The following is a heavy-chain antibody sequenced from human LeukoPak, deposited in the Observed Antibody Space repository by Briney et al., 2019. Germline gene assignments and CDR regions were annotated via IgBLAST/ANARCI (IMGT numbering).Heavy chain of an antibody. D-gene: IGHD6-13*01. CDR2: INHSGST. J-gene: IGHJ4*02. CDR1: GGSFSGYY. V-gene: IGHV4-34*01. Sequence: SETLSLTCAVYGGSFSGYYWSWIRQPPGKGLEWIGEINHSGSTNYNPSLKSRVTIAVDTSKNQFSLRLSSVTAADTAFYYCARDRGVSGFDYWGQGTLVTVSS. CDR3: ARDRGVSGFDY.